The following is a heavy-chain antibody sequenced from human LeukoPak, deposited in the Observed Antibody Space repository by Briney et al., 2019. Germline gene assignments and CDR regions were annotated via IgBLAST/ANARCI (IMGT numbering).Heavy chain of an antibody. D-gene: IGHD3-10*01. J-gene: IGHJ4*02. Sequence: LSLTCAVSGGSFSVYYWSWIRQPPGKGLEWIGEINHSGSTNYNPSLKRRGTISVDTSKNQFSLKLSSVTAADTAVYYCARAARRSYYNGWGQGALVTVSS. V-gene: IGHV4-34*01. CDR1: GGSFSVYY. CDR2: INHSGST. CDR3: ARAARRSYYNG.